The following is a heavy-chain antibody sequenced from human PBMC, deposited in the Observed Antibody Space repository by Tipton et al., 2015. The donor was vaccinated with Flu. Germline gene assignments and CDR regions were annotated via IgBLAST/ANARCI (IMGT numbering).Heavy chain of an antibody. D-gene: IGHD6-19*01. J-gene: IGHJ4*02. CDR3: AISGWYVGSFDY. Sequence: TLSLTCTVSGGSISSYYWSWIRQPAGRGLEWIGRIYTSGSTNYNPSLKSRVTMSVDTSKNQFSLKLSSVTAADTAVYYCAISGWYVGSFDYWGQGTLVTVSS. CDR2: IYTSGST. CDR1: GGSISSYY. V-gene: IGHV4-4*07.